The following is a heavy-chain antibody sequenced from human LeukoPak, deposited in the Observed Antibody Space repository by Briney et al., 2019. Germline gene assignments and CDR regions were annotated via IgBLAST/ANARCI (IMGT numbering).Heavy chain of an antibody. Sequence: GGSLRLSCAASGFIFENYAMHWVRQAPGKGLEWVSGISWNGGVVGYMDSVKGRFTISRDNANNFLYLQMSSLKVEDTAFYCCAKIAVPRPGRYHIDVWGKGITVTVSS. CDR3: AKIAVPRPGRYHIDV. D-gene: IGHD2-21*01. V-gene: IGHV3-9*01. J-gene: IGHJ6*03. CDR1: GFIFENYA. CDR2: ISWNGGVV.